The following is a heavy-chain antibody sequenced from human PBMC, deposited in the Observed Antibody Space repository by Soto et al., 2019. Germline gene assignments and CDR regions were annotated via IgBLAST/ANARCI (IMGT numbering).Heavy chain of an antibody. J-gene: IGHJ6*02. D-gene: IGHD2-21*01. CDR2: IYYSGTT. CDR3: AASCVGCGGFNYYGMDL. V-gene: IGHV4-31*03. Sequence: QVQLQESGPGLVKPSQTLSLTCTVSGGSISSGGYYWNWIRQHPGKGLEWIGYIYYSGTTYYNPSLKSRVTISVDTSKNQFSLKLSSVTAADPAVYYCAASCVGCGGFNYYGMDLWGQGTTVTVSS. CDR1: GGSISSGGYY.